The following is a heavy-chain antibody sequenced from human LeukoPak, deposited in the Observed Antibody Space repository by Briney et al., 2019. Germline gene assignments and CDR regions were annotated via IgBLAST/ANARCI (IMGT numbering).Heavy chain of an antibody. CDR2: IYYSGST. D-gene: IGHD3-10*01. CDR3: AGAYGDLSR. V-gene: IGHV4-61*01. CDR1: GGSVSSGSYH. J-gene: IGHJ4*02. Sequence: SETLSLTCTVSGGSVSSGSYHWSWIRQPPGKGLEWIGYIYYSGSTNYNPSLKSRVTISVDTSKNQFSLKLSSVTAADTAVYYCAGAYGDLSRWGQGTLVTVSS.